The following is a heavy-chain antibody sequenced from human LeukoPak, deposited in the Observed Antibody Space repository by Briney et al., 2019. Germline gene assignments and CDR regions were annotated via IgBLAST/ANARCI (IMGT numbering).Heavy chain of an antibody. CDR1: GSTFSNYG. V-gene: IGHV3-33*01. Sequence: SGGSLRLSCAASGSTFSNYGMHWVRQAPGKGLEWVALIWYDGSNKYYTDSVKGRLTISRDNSKDTLFLQMNSLRVEDTAVYYCAREGPRGNSQFDYWGQGTLVTVSS. J-gene: IGHJ4*02. D-gene: IGHD4-23*01. CDR2: IWYDGSNK. CDR3: AREGPRGNSQFDY.